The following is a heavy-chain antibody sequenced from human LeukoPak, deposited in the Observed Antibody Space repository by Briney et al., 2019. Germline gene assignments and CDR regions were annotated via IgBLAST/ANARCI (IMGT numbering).Heavy chain of an antibody. V-gene: IGHV1-8*01. J-gene: IGHJ3*02. CDR1: GYTFTSYD. Sequence: ASVKVSCKPSGYTFTSYDINWVRQATGQGLEWMGWMNPNSGNTGYAQKFQGRVTMTRNTSISTAYMELSSLRSEDTAVYYCARGNRGADAFDIWGQGTMVTVSS. CDR3: ARGNRGADAFDI. CDR2: MNPNSGNT. D-gene: IGHD2/OR15-2a*01.